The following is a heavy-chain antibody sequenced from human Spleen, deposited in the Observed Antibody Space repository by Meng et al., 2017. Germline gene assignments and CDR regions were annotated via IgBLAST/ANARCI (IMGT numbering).Heavy chain of an antibody. CDR2: ISSSSSYI. V-gene: IGHV3-21*01. CDR1: GGTFSASD. CDR3: ARVDRGEYSSSWPPGYY. Sequence: GGSLRLSCAVSGGTFSASDIHWVRQAPGKGLEWVSSISSSSSYIYYADSVKGRFTISRDNAKNSLYLQMNSLRAEDTAVYYCARVDRGEYSSSWPPGYYWGQGTLVTVSS. J-gene: IGHJ4*02. D-gene: IGHD6-13*01.